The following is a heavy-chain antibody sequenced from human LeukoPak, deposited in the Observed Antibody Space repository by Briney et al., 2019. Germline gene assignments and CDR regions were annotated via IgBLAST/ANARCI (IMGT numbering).Heavy chain of an antibody. Sequence: MPSETLSLTCTVSGGSISSAGYYWNWIRQHPTKGLEWIGHIYYTGRTTYNPSVKSRVTISADTSKNQFSLKLNSVTAADTAVYSCASAPLGNSFGYMAYWGQGALVTVSS. V-gene: IGHV4-31*03. CDR2: IYYTGRT. CDR1: GGSISSAGYY. J-gene: IGHJ4*02. CDR3: ASAPLGNSFGYMAY. D-gene: IGHD5-18*01.